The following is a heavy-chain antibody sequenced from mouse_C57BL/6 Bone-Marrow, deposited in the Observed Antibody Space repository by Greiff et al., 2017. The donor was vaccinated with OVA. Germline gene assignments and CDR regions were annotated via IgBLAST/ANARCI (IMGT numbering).Heavy chain of an antibody. V-gene: IGHV1-61*01. J-gene: IGHJ2*01. Sequence: VQLQQPGAELVRPGSSVKLSCKASGYTFTSYWMDWVKQRPGQGLEWIGNIYPSDSETHYNQKFQDKATLTVDKSSSTAYMQLSSLTSEDSAVYSCARRNGYDVPLEGFDYWGQGTTLTVSS. D-gene: IGHD2-2*01. CDR2: IYPSDSET. CDR3: ARRNGYDVPLEGFDY. CDR1: GYTFTSYW.